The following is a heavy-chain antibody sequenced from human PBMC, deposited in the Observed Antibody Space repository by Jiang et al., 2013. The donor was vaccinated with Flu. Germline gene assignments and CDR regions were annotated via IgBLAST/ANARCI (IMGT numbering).Heavy chain of an antibody. J-gene: IGHJ1*01. Sequence: GLVWVSRINTDGTITNYADSVKGRFTISRDNAKNALYPQMNGLRAEDTAVYYCARSGYSSGSGFQHWGQGTLVTVSS. CDR2: INTDGTIT. CDR3: ARSGYSSGSGFQH. V-gene: IGHV3-74*01. D-gene: IGHD6-19*01.